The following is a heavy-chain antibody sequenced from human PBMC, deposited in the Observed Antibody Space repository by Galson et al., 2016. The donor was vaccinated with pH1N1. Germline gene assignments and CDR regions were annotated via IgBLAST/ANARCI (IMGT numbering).Heavy chain of an antibody. D-gene: IGHD2-15*01. V-gene: IGHV4-38-2*01. Sequence: ETLSLTCAVSGYSIGSGYYWGWIRQPPGKGLEWIGSIRHSGTIYYNPSLKSRVTISVDMSKNQLSLTLGSVTAAETAVYYCARHEMLSGGSCSSFDFWGQGTLVPVSS. J-gene: IGHJ4*02. CDR3: ARHEMLSGGSCSSFDF. CDR1: GYSIGSGYY. CDR2: IRHSGTI.